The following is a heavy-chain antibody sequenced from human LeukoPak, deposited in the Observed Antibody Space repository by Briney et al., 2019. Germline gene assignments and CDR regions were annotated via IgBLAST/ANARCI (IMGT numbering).Heavy chain of an antibody. V-gene: IGHV4-4*07. CDR2: IYTTGST. D-gene: IGHD3-10*01. Sequence: SETLSLTCTVSGGSISSDYWSWIRQPAGKGLEWIGRIYTTGSTNYSPSLKSRVTMSVDTSKNQFSLKLSSVTAADTAVYYCARDRGSGTLNNWFDPWGQGALVTVSS. CDR1: GGSISSDY. J-gene: IGHJ5*02. CDR3: ARDRGSGTLNNWFDP.